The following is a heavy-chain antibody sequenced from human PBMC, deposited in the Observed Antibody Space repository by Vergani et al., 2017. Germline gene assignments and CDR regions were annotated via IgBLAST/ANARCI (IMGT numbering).Heavy chain of an antibody. Sequence: QVQLVESGGGVVQPGGSLRLSCAASGFTFSSYGMHWGRQAPGKGLEWVAFIRSDGSNKYYADSVKGRFTISRDNSKNTLYLQMNSLRAEDTAVFYCAKDLYFDSSCPGYFQHWGQGTLVTVSS. V-gene: IGHV3-30*02. CDR3: AKDLYFDSSCPGYFQH. J-gene: IGHJ1*01. CDR1: GFTFSSYG. D-gene: IGHD3-22*01. CDR2: IRSDGSNK.